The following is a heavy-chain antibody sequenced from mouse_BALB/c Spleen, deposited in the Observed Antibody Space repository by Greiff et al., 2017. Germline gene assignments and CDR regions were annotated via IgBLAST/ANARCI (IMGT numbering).Heavy chain of an antibody. CDR3: ARDPYYGSSLYAMDY. Sequence: DVKLVESGPGLVKPSQSLSLTCTVTGYSITSDYAWNWIRQFPGNKLEWMGYISYSGSTSYNPSLKSRISITRDTSKNQFFLQLNSVTTEDTATYYCARDPYYGSSLYAMDYWGQGTSVTVSS. V-gene: IGHV3-2*02. CDR1: GYSITSDYA. J-gene: IGHJ4*01. D-gene: IGHD1-1*01. CDR2: ISYSGST.